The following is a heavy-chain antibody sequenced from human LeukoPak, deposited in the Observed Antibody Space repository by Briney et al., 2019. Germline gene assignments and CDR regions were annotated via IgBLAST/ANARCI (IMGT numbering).Heavy chain of an antibody. CDR2: ISSSGNTI. CDR1: GFTFRSYE. CDR3: ARVSVTTRNDY. D-gene: IGHD4-11*01. J-gene: IGHJ4*02. V-gene: IGHV3-48*03. Sequence: GGSLRLSCAASGFTFRSYEMSWVRQAPGKGLEWLSYISSSGNTIYYADSVKGRFTISRDNAKNSLYLQMNSPRAEDTAVYYCARVSVTTRNDYWGQGTLVTVSS.